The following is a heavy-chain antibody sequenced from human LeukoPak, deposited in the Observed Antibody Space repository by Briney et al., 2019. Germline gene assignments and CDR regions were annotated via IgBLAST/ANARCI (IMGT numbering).Heavy chain of an antibody. Sequence: GSLRLSCAASGFTFSSYAMSWVRQPPGKGLEWMGEIKPSGGTNYNVSLKSRLTMSLDKSKNHFSLKLSSVTAADTAVYYCVREFRNWFDPWGQGTLVTVSS. CDR3: VREFRNWFDP. CDR2: IKPSGGT. V-gene: IGHV4-34*01. J-gene: IGHJ5*02. CDR1: GFTFSSYA.